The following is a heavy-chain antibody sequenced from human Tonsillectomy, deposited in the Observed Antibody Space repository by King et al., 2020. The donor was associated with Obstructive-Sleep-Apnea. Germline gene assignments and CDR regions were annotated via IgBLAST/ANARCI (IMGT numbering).Heavy chain of an antibody. V-gene: IGHV3-23*04. D-gene: IGHD5-18*01. CDR3: AKRVDTAMVFDY. CDR1: GFTFSNYA. Sequence: LVESGGGLVQPGGSLRLSCAASGFTFSNYAMSWVRQAPGKGLEWVSAINTGGGTTYYAASVKGRFTISRDNSKNTLYLQMNSLRAEDTAVYYCAKRVDTAMVFDYWGQGTLVTVSS. CDR2: INTGGGTT. J-gene: IGHJ4*02.